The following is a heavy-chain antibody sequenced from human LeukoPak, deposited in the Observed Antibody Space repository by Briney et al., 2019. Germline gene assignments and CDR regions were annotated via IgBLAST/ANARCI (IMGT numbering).Heavy chain of an antibody. CDR2: ISGSGTAT. CDR3: AKDDRSYASGSNDY. D-gene: IGHD3-10*01. Sequence: GGSLRLSCAASEFTFSSYTMTWVRQAPGKGLEWVSTISGSGTATYYADSVKGRFTISRDNSNNRLHLQMNSLRVEDTAVYYCAKDDRSYASGSNDYRGQGTLVTVSS. V-gene: IGHV3-23*01. CDR1: EFTFSSYT. J-gene: IGHJ4*02.